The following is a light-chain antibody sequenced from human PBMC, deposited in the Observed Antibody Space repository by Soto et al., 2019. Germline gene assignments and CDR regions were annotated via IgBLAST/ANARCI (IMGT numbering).Light chain of an antibody. CDR3: SSYTSSRAYV. Sequence: QSALTQPASVSGSPGQSITFSCTGTSSDVGGYNYVSWYQQQSGKAPKLMIHEVSNRPSGVSDRFSGSKSGKTASLTISGLQAEDEADYYCSSYTSSRAYVFGIGTKVTVL. V-gene: IGLV2-14*01. J-gene: IGLJ1*01. CDR2: EVS. CDR1: SSDVGGYNY.